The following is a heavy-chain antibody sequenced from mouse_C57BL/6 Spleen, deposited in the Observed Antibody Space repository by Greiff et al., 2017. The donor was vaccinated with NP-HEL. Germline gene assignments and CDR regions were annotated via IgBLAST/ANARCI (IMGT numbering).Heavy chain of an antibody. CDR2: IFPRSGNT. CDR3: ARRSNYYYDY. J-gene: IGHJ2*01. D-gene: IGHD2-5*01. CDR1: GYTFTSYG. V-gene: IGHV1-81*01. Sequence: QVQLQQSGAELARPGASVKLSCKASGYTFTSYGISWVKQRTGQGLEWIGEIFPRSGNTYYNEKFKGKATLTADKSSSTAYMELRSLTSEDSAVYFCARRSNYYYDYWGKGTTLTVSS.